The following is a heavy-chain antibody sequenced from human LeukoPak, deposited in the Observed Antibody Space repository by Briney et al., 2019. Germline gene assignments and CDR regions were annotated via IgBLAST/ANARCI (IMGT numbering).Heavy chain of an antibody. CDR1: GFTFSSYW. V-gene: IGHV3-7*01. CDR3: ARDGYNWNYAH. J-gene: IGHJ4*02. CDR2: IKQDGSEK. Sequence: GGSLRLSCAASGFTFSSYWMSWVRQAPGKGLEWVANIKQDGSEKYYVDSVTGRFTISRDNAKNSLYLQMNSLRAEDTAVYYCARDGYNWNYAHWGQGTLVTVSS. D-gene: IGHD1-7*01.